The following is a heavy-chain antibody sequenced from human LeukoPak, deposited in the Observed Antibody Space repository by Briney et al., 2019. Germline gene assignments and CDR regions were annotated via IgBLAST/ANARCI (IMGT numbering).Heavy chain of an antibody. CDR1: GFTFSSYW. CDR3: ASREAYCGGDCYLDY. CDR2: IKQDGSEK. Sequence: GGSLRLSCAASGFTFSSYWMSWVRQAPGKGLEWVANIKQDGSEKNHVDSVKGRFTISRDNAKNSLYLQMSSLRAEDTAVYYCASREAYCGGDCYLDYWGQGTLVTVSS. V-gene: IGHV3-7*01. D-gene: IGHD2-21*02. J-gene: IGHJ4*02.